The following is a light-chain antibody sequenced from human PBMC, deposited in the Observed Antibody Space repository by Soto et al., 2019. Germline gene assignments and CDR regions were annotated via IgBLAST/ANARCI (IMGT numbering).Light chain of an antibody. J-gene: IGLJ1*01. CDR1: SSHIGSNI. CDR2: SNN. V-gene: IGLV1-44*01. CDR3: AAWNDGRNAYV. Sequence: QSALTQPPSASGTPGQRVIISCSGSSSHIGSNIVNWYQQLPGTAPKLLIYSNNQRPSGVPDRFSGSKSGTSASLAISGLQSDDAADYYCAAWNDGRNAYVFGTGTKVT.